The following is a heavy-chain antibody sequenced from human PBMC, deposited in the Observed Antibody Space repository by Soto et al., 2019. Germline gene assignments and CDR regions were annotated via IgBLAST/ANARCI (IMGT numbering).Heavy chain of an antibody. CDR2: INPSGGST. Sequence: QVQLVQSGAEVKKPGASVKVSCKASGYTFTSYYMHWVRQAPGQGLEWMGIINPSGGSTSYAQKFQGRVTMTRDTSTSTVYMELSSLRSEDTAVYYCGREPAAAGVYYYGMDVWGQGTTVTVSS. CDR3: GREPAAAGVYYYGMDV. D-gene: IGHD6-13*01. J-gene: IGHJ6*02. CDR1: GYTFTSYY. V-gene: IGHV1-46*01.